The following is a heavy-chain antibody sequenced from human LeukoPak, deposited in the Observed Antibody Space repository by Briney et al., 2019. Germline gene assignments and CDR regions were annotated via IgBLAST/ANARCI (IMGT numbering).Heavy chain of an antibody. D-gene: IGHD3-22*01. V-gene: IGHV4-59*01. CDR2: IYYSGST. CDR3: ARVLPYYYDSSGYYDY. J-gene: IGHJ4*02. Sequence: TSETLSLTCTVSGGSISSYYWSWIRQPPGKGLEWIGYIYYSGSTNYNPSLKSRVTISVDTSKNQFSLKLSSVTAADTAVYYCARVLPYYYDSSGYYDYWGQGTLVTVSS. CDR1: GGSISSYY.